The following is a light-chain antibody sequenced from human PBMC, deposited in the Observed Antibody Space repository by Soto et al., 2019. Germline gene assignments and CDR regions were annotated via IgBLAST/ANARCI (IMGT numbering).Light chain of an antibody. CDR3: QQYNNWPPANT. V-gene: IGKV3D-15*01. Sequence: EIVMTQSPATLSVSPGKRATLSCRASQSVSSNLAWYQQKPGQAPRLLIYGASTRATGIPARFSGSGSGTDFTLTFSSLQSEDFAVYYCQQYNNWPPANTFGQGTKLEIK. J-gene: IGKJ2*01. CDR2: GAS. CDR1: QSVSSN.